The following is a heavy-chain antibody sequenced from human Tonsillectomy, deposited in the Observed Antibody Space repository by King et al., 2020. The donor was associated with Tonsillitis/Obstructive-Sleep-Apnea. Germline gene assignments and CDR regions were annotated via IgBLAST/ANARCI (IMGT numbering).Heavy chain of an antibody. CDR2: ISSSSSYI. CDR1: GFTFSSYS. J-gene: IGHJ5*02. V-gene: IGHV3-21*01. Sequence: VQLVESGGGLVKPGGSLRLSCVASGFTFSSYSMNWVRQAPGKGLEWVSSISSSSSYIYYADSVKGRFTISRDNAKNSLYMQMNSLRAEDTAVYYCARGRGCDYRLYNWFDPWGQGTLVTVSS. D-gene: IGHD4-17*01. CDR3: ARGRGCDYRLYNWFDP.